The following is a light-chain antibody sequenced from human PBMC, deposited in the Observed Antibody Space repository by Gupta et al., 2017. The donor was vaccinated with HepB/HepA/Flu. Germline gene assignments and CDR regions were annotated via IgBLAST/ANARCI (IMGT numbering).Light chain of an antibody. CDR3: QSYDTSLSAWV. J-gene: IGLJ3*02. CDR2: GNN. Sequence: QSVLTQPPSVSGAPGQRVTISCTGGRSNIGAGFDVNWYQQLPGTAPELLIYGNNNRPSGVPDRFSGSRSGMSASLAITGLQAEDEADYYCQSYDTSLSAWVFGGGTKLTVL. CDR1: RSNIGAGFD. V-gene: IGLV1-40*01.